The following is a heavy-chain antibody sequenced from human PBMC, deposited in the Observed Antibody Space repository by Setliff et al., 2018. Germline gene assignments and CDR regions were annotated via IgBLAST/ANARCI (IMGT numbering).Heavy chain of an antibody. CDR1: GYSFTRYY. J-gene: IGHJ3*02. D-gene: IGHD3-22*01. CDR3: ARSYDSGFYHQRDAYDI. Sequence: ASVKVSCKTSGYSFTRYYMHWVRQAPGQGLEWMGIINTGGGSASYAQKFQGRVTMTTDTTTSTSYLELRSLRSDDTAIYYCARSYDSGFYHQRDAYDIWGQGTMVTVSS. CDR2: INTGGGSA. V-gene: IGHV1-46*01.